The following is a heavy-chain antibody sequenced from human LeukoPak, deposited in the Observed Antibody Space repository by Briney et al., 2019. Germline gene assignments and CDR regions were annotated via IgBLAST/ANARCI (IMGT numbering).Heavy chain of an antibody. CDR3: ARGRDDMTNLYFDL. V-gene: IGHV3-30-3*01. CDR1: GFTFSSYA. J-gene: IGHJ2*01. Sequence: PGGSLRLSCAASGFTFSSYAMHWVRQAPGKGLEWVAVISYDGSNKYYADSVKGRFTISRDNSKNTLYLQMNSLRAEDTAVYYCARGRDDMTNLYFDLWGRGTLVTVSS. CDR2: ISYDGSNK.